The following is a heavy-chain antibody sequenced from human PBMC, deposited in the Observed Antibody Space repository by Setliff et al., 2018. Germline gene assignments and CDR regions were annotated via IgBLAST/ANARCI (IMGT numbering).Heavy chain of an antibody. CDR3: ARKGISALSGAFDM. J-gene: IGHJ3*02. CDR1: GYSISSGYY. V-gene: IGHV4-38-2*02. Sequence: SETLSLTCTVSGYSISSGYYWGWIRQPPGKGLEWIGSIYHSGSTYYNPSLKSRVTMSVDTSKNQFSLKLSSVTAADTAVYYCARKGISALSGAFDMWGQGTVVT. CDR2: IYHSGST. D-gene: IGHD1-26*01.